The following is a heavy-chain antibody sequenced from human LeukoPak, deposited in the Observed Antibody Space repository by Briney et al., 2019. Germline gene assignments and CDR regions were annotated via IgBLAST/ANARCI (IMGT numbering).Heavy chain of an antibody. CDR2: FDPEDGET. CDR1: GYTLTELS. CDR3: ARGPHRRTYDRDNWFDP. D-gene: IGHD3-3*01. V-gene: IGHV1-24*01. J-gene: IGHJ5*02. Sequence: AASVKVSCKVSGYTLTELSMHWVRQAPGKGLEWMGGFDPEDGETIYAQKFQGRVTMTEDTSTDTAYMELSSLRSEDTAVYYCARGPHRRTYDRDNWFDPWGQGTLVTVSS.